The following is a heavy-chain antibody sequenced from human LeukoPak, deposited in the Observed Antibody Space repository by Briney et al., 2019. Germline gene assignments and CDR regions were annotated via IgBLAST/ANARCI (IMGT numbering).Heavy chain of an antibody. CDR2: IYSGGST. Sequence: GGSLRLSCAASGFTVSSNYMSWVRQAPGKGLEWVSVIYSGGSTYYADSVKGRFTISRDNSKNTLYLQMNSLRAEDTAVYYCARTLGGYYPFDIWGQGTMVTVSS. V-gene: IGHV3-66*01. D-gene: IGHD3-3*01. CDR3: ARTLGGYYPFDI. CDR1: GFTVSSNY. J-gene: IGHJ3*02.